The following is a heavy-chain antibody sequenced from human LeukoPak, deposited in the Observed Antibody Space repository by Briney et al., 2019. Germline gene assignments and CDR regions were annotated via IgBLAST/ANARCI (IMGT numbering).Heavy chain of an antibody. CDR2: INHSGST. J-gene: IGHJ4*02. CDR3: AGRIVGATADFYYFDY. V-gene: IGHV4-34*01. CDR1: GGSFSGYY. Sequence: PSETLSLTCAVYGGSFSGYYWSWIRQPPGKGLEWIGEINHSGSTNYNPSLKSRVTISVDTSKNQFSLKLSSVTAADTAVYYCAGRIVGATADFYYFDYWGQGTLVTVSS. D-gene: IGHD1-26*01.